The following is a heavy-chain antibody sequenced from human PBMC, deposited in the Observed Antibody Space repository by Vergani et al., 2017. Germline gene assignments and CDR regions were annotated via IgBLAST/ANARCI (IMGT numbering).Heavy chain of an antibody. CDR1: GFTFDDYA. CDR2: INWNSDSI. D-gene: IGHD6-13*01. CDR3: VKDIAASGNYLYFDL. Sequence: EVQLVESGGGSVQPGRSLRLSCAASGFTFDDYAMHWVRQAPGKGLEWVSGINWNSDSIAYADSVKGRFTISRDNAKNSLYLQMNSLRAEDTALYYCVKDIAASGNYLYFDLWGRGTLVTVSS. J-gene: IGHJ2*01. V-gene: IGHV3-9*01.